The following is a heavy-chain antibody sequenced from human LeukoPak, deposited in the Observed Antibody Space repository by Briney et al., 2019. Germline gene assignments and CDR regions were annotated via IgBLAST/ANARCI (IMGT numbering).Heavy chain of an antibody. V-gene: IGHV4-4*07. D-gene: IGHD3-16*01. CDR1: GGSLNDYY. Sequence: SETLSLTCDVSGGSLNDYYWSWIRQPAGKGLEWIGRIYSRGNTNYNPSLKSRVTMSVDTSKNQISLKLDSVTAADTAVYYCASGGDYSDYWGQGTLVTVSS. CDR2: IYSRGNT. CDR3: ASGGDYSDY. J-gene: IGHJ4*02.